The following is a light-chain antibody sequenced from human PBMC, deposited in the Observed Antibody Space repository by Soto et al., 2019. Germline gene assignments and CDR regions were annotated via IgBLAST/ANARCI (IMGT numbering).Light chain of an antibody. CDR2: GAS. CDR3: QQFDRSLPSWT. J-gene: IGKJ1*01. V-gene: IGKV3-20*01. CDR1: QSVSSNY. Sequence: ETVLTQSPGTLSLSPGERATLSCRASQSVSSNYLAWYQHIPGQAPRLLIYGASTRATGIPDRFSCSGSGTDFTLTISRLEPEDFAVYYCQQFDRSLPSWTFGQGTKVE.